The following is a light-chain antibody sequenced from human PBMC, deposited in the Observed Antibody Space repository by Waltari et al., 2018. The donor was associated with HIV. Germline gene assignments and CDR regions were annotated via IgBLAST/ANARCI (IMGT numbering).Light chain of an antibody. V-gene: IGLV1-47*01. CDR2: KND. CDR1: SSIMRINN. J-gene: IGLJ2*01. CDR3: AGWDESLSGVI. Sequence: HSVLTQPPSTSGTPGPEVTIPCTGTSSIMRINNVYWYQKLPGTAPKLLIYKNDQRPSGVPDRFSGSKSGASASLAIIGLRSGDEGDYYCAGWDESLSGVIFGGGTKLSVL.